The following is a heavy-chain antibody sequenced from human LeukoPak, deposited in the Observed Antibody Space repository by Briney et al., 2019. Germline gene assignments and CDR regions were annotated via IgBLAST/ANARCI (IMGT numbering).Heavy chain of an antibody. D-gene: IGHD6-13*01. CDR1: GFTFSNYW. V-gene: IGHV3-7*03. CDR2: INLDGSEK. CDR3: ATLPNLAAAGS. Sequence: GGALRLSCAASGFTFSNYWMTWVRQAPGKGLEWVANINLDGSEKYSVDSVRGRFTISRDDARNSVYLQMNSLRDEDTALYYCATLPNLAAAGSWGQGTLVTVSS. J-gene: IGHJ5*02.